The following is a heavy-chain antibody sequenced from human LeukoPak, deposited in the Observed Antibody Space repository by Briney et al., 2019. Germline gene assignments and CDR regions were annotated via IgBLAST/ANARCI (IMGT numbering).Heavy chain of an antibody. CDR1: GITVSSNY. Sequence: SGGSLRLSCAASGITVSSNYMSWVRQALGKGLEWVSVIYSGGSTYYADSVKGRFTISRDNSKNTLYLQMNSLRAEDTAVYYCARGSRDGYGMFDPWGQGTLVTVSS. V-gene: IGHV3-66*01. CDR3: ARGSRDGYGMFDP. CDR2: IYSGGST. J-gene: IGHJ5*02. D-gene: IGHD5-24*01.